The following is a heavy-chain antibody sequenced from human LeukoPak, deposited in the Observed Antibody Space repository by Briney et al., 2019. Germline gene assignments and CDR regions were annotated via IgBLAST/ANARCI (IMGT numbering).Heavy chain of an antibody. Sequence: SETLSLTCAVSGGSISSGGYSWSWIRQPPGKGLEWIGYIYHSGSTYYNPSLKSRVTISVDRSKNQFSLKLSSVTAADTAVYYCARDFVVVPAAIGYTEKNYMDAWGKGTTVTVSS. D-gene: IGHD2-2*01. CDR1: GGSISSGGYS. CDR2: IYHSGST. J-gene: IGHJ6*03. V-gene: IGHV4-30-2*01. CDR3: ARDFVVVPAAIGYTEKNYMDA.